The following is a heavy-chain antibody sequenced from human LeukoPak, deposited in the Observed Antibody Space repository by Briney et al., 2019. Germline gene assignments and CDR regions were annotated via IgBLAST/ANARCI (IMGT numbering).Heavy chain of an antibody. CDR2: IKQDGSEK. Sequence: GGSLRLSCAASGFTFSSYWMSWVRQAPGKGLEWVANIKQDGSEKYYVDSVKGRFTISRDNAKNSLYLQMNSLRAEDTAVYYCAREGAYGFWSGYYYYYYMDVWGKGTTVTVSS. CDR3: AREGAYGFWSGYYYYYYMDV. D-gene: IGHD3-3*01. J-gene: IGHJ6*03. CDR1: GFTFSSYW. V-gene: IGHV3-7*01.